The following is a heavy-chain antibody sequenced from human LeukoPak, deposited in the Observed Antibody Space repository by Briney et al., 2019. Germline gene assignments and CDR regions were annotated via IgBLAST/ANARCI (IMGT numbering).Heavy chain of an antibody. Sequence: GGSLRLSCAASGFIFSNYAMSWVRQAPGKGQEWVSAITGSEDITYYADSVKGRFTISRDNSKNTLYLQVNSLRAEDTAIYYCAKWGDYDILTGYYDSDYWGQGTLVTVSS. J-gene: IGHJ4*02. CDR1: GFIFSNYA. CDR2: ITGSEDIT. D-gene: IGHD3-9*01. CDR3: AKWGDYDILTGYYDSDY. V-gene: IGHV3-23*01.